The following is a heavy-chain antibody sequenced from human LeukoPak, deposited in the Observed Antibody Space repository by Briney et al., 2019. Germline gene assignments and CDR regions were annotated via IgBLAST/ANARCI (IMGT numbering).Heavy chain of an antibody. Sequence: ASVKVSCKASGYTFTGYYMHWVRQAPGQGLEWMGWINPNSGGTNYAQKFQGRVTMTRDTSISTAYMELSRLRSDDTAVYYCARDGAYYYDSSGYGYWGQGTLVTVPS. CDR3: ARDGAYYYDSSGYGY. J-gene: IGHJ4*02. V-gene: IGHV1-2*02. D-gene: IGHD3-22*01. CDR1: GYTFTGYY. CDR2: INPNSGGT.